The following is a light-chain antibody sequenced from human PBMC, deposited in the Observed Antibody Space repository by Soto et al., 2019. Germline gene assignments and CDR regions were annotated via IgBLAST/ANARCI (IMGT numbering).Light chain of an antibody. Sequence: EIVIRHSPATLSVSPFERATLSCMASQSVSSNLAWYQQKPGQAPSLLIYGASTRATGTPARFSGSGSGTEFTLTISSLQSEDFAVYYCQQYIRWPLTFGGGTKVDIK. CDR3: QQYIRWPLT. CDR1: QSVSSN. J-gene: IGKJ4*01. CDR2: GAS. V-gene: IGKV3-15*01.